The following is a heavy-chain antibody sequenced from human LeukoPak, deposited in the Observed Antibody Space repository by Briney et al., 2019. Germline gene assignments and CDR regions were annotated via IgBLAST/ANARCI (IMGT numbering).Heavy chain of an antibody. Sequence: GESLKISCKGSGYSFTNYWIGWVRQMPGKGPEWMGIIYPGDSDTRYSPSFQGQVTISADKSISTAYLQWSSLKASDTAMYYCARLPNYYGSGSYFSWIDYWGQGTLVTVSS. D-gene: IGHD3-10*01. J-gene: IGHJ4*02. V-gene: IGHV5-51*01. CDR3: ARLPNYYGSGSYFSWIDY. CDR2: IYPGDSDT. CDR1: GYSFTNYW.